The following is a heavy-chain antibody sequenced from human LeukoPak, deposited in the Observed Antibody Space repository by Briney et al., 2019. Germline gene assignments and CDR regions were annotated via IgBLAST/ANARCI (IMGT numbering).Heavy chain of an antibody. J-gene: IGHJ4*02. CDR1: GGSFSGYY. D-gene: IGHD6-13*01. CDR3: ARGGSSSWHEGVDY. V-gene: IGHV4-34*01. Sequence: SETLSLTYAVYGGSFSGYYWSWIRQPPGKGLEWIGEINHSGSTNYNPSLKSRVTISVDASKNQFSLKLSSVTAADTAVYYCARGGSSSWHEGVDYWGQGTLVTVSS. CDR2: INHSGST.